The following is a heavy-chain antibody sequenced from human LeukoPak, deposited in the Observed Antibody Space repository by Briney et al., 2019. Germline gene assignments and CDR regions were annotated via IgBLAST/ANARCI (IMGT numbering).Heavy chain of an antibody. CDR1: GFTFSDYY. CDR2: ISSSSSYT. CDR3: ARDMGSGYDPEPGTSTDY. Sequence: GGSLRLSCAASGFTFSDYYMSWIRQAPGKGLEWVSYISSSSSYTNYADSVEGRFTISRDNAKNSLYLQMNSLRAEDTAVYYCARDMGSGYDPEPGTSTDYWGQGTLVTVSS. D-gene: IGHD5-12*01. J-gene: IGHJ4*01. V-gene: IGHV3-11*06.